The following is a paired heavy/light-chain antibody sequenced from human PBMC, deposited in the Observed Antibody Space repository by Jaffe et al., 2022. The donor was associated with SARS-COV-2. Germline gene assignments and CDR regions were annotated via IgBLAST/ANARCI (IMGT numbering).Light chain of an antibody. CDR3: QAWDSSTGDV. V-gene: IGLV3-1*01. J-gene: IGLJ1*01. CDR2: QDS. CDR1: KLGDKY. Sequence: SYELTQPPSVSVSPGQTASITCSGDKLGDKYACWYQQKPGQSPVLVIYQDSKRPSGIPERFSGSNSGNTATLTISGTQAMDEADYYCQAWDSSTGDVFGTGTKVTVL.
Heavy chain of an antibody. CDR3: ARGQFDCSSTSCLTYPLDY. V-gene: IGHV1-69*01. J-gene: IGHJ4*02. D-gene: IGHD2-2*01. CDR1: GGTFSSYA. Sequence: QVQLVQSGAEVKKPGSSVKVSCKASGGTFSSYAISWVRQAPGQGLEWMGGIIPIFGTANYAQKFQGRVTITADESTSTAYMELSSLRSEDTAVYYCARGQFDCSSTSCLTYPLDYWGQGTLVTVSS. CDR2: IIPIFGTA.